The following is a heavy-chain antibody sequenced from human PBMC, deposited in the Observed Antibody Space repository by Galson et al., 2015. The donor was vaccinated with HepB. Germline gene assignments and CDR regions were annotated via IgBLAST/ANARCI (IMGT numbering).Heavy chain of an antibody. CDR1: GYTFTNYW. D-gene: IGHD1-26*01. Sequence: QSGAEVKKPGESLKISCQGSGYTFTNYWIGWVRQMPGKGLEWTGLTYPGDSDTRYSPSFQGQVTISADKSISTAYLQWSSLRVSDTAMYYCARPLSRSRVDSWGQGTLVTVSS. V-gene: IGHV5-51*03. J-gene: IGHJ5*02. CDR3: ARPLSRSRVDS. CDR2: TYPGDSDT.